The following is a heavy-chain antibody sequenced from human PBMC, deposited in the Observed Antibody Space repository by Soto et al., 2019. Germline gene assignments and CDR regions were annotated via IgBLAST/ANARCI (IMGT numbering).Heavy chain of an antibody. Sequence: PSETLSLTCTVSGGSISSGDYYWSWIRQHPEKGLEWIGYIYYSGSTYYNPSLKSRVTISVDTSKNQFSLKLSSVTAADTAVYYCARGYCISTSCYFGWFDPWGQGTLVTVSS. CDR1: GGSISSGDYY. D-gene: IGHD2-2*01. J-gene: IGHJ5*02. V-gene: IGHV4-31*03. CDR3: ARGYCISTSCYFGWFDP. CDR2: IYYSGST.